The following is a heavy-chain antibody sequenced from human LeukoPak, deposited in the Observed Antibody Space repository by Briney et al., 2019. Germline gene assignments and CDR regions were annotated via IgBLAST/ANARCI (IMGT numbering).Heavy chain of an antibody. CDR1: GFTVSSNY. Sequence: PGGSLRLSCAASGFTVSSNYMSWVRQAPGKGLEWVSVIYSGGSTYYADSVKGRFTISRDNSKNTLYLQMNSLRAEDTAVYYCAKGSSYYYDSSGYFSFDYWGQGTLVTVSS. CDR2: IYSGGST. V-gene: IGHV3-53*05. J-gene: IGHJ4*02. D-gene: IGHD3-22*01. CDR3: AKGSSYYYDSSGYFSFDY.